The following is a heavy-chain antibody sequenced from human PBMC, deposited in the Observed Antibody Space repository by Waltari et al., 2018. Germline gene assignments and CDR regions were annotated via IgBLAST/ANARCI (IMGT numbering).Heavy chain of an antibody. CDR2: ISSSGDDV. CDR3: ARGAPFDP. V-gene: IGHV3-11*01. J-gene: IGHJ5*02. Sequence: QVQLVESGGGLVKPGASLRPSCAASGFTFSDFYMSWIRQTPGKGLEWISYISSSGDDVYYADSVKGRFTFSRDNAKNSLYLQMTSLRPEDTAVYYCARGAPFDPWGQGTLVIVSS. CDR1: GFTFSDFY.